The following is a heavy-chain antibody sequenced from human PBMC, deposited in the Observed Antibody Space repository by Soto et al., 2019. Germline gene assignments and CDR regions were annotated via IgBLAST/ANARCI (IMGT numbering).Heavy chain of an antibody. CDR3: AREALSRLYYYDSSGYYGY. V-gene: IGHV3-21*01. CDR2: ISSSSSYI. D-gene: IGHD3-22*01. J-gene: IGHJ4*02. CDR1: GFTFSSYS. Sequence: EVQLVESGGGLVKPGGSLRLSCAASGFTFSSYSMNWVRQAPGKGLEWVSSISSSSSYIYYADSVKGRFTISRDNAKNSLYLQMNSLRAEDTAVYYCAREALSRLYYYDSSGYYGYWGQGTLVTVSS.